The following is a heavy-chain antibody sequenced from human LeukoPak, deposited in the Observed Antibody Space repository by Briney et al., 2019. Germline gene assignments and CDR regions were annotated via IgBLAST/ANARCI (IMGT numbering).Heavy chain of an antibody. CDR1: GFTVSSNY. CDR2: IYSGGST. Sequence: GGSLRLSCAASGFTVSSNYMSWVRQAPGKGLEWVSVIYSGGSTHYADSVKGRFTVSRDNAKNSLYLQMNSLRAEDTAMYYCARVCSGGSCRDYWGQGTLVTVSS. V-gene: IGHV3-53*01. D-gene: IGHD2-15*01. J-gene: IGHJ4*02. CDR3: ARVCSGGSCRDY.